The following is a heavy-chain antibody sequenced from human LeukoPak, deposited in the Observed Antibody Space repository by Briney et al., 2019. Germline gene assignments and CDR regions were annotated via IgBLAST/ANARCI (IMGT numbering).Heavy chain of an antibody. Sequence: GSLRLSCAASGFTFSNYAVNWVRRAPGKGLEWVSTISGSGGSTYYADSVKGRFTISRDNSKDTLYLQMSSLRAEDTAVYYCAKDRGRYYDSSGYYWGYYFDSWGQGILVTVST. J-gene: IGHJ4*02. CDR3: AKDRGRYYDSSGYYWGYYFDS. V-gene: IGHV3-23*01. D-gene: IGHD3-22*01. CDR1: GFTFSNYA. CDR2: ISGSGGST.